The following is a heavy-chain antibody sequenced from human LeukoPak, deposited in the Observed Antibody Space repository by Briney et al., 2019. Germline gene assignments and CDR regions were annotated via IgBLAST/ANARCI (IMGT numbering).Heavy chain of an antibody. CDR1: GYSISSGYY. Sequence: SETLSLTCTVSGYSISSGYYWGWIRQPPGKGLEWIGSIYHSGSTYYNLSLKSRVTISVDTSKNQFSLKLSSVTAADTAVYYCARGTVRGVIGMDVWGQGTTVTVSS. D-gene: IGHD3-10*01. V-gene: IGHV4-38-2*02. J-gene: IGHJ6*02. CDR2: IYHSGST. CDR3: ARGTVRGVIGMDV.